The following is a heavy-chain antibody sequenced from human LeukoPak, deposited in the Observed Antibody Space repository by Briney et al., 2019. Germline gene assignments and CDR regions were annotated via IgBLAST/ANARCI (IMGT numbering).Heavy chain of an antibody. CDR1: GFTFSSYA. CDR3: AKGSYYDSSGSFYFDY. Sequence: GGSLRLSCAASGFTFSSYAMSWVRQAPGKGLEWVSGISGSGDNTYYADSVKGRFTVSRDNSKNTLYVQVNSLGTEDTAAYYCAKGSYYDSSGSFYFDYWGQGTLVTVSS. CDR2: ISGSGDNT. V-gene: IGHV3-23*01. D-gene: IGHD3-22*01. J-gene: IGHJ4*02.